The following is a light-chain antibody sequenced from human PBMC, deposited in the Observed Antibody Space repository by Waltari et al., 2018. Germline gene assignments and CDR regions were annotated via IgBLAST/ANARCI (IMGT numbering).Light chain of an antibody. J-gene: IGKJ4*01. CDR1: QDISNH. Sequence: DIQMTQSPSSLSASVGDRVTITCQASQDISNHLNWYQRKPGKAPELLIYDTTTLQTGVPSRFSGSGARTDFTHTISSLQPEDIGTYYCQHYHNLPLTFGGGTKVEI. CDR3: QHYHNLPLT. V-gene: IGKV1-33*01. CDR2: DTT.